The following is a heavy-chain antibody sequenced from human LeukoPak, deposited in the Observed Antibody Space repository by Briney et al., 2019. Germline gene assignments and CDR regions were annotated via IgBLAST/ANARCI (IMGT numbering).Heavy chain of an antibody. CDR2: IIPIFGTA. CDR1: GGTFSSYA. CDR3: ARDQTRYWSDYYYFDY. D-gene: IGHD3-3*01. J-gene: IGHJ4*02. V-gene: IGHV1-69*13. Sequence: SVKVSCKASGGTFSSYAISWVRQAPGQGLEWMGGIIPIFGTANYAQKFQGRVTITSDESTSTAYMELSSLRSEDTAVYYCARDQTRYWSDYYYFDYWGQGTLVTVSS.